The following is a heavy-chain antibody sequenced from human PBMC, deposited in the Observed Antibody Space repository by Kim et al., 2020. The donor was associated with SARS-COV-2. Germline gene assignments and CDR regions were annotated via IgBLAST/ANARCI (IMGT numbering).Heavy chain of an antibody. D-gene: IGHD3-22*01. CDR1: GYTFTSYG. Sequence: ASVKVSCKASGYTFTSYGISWVRQAPGQGLEWMGWISAYNGNTNYAQKLQGRVTMTTDTSTSTAYMELRSLRSDDTAVYYCASGVKSGIVVVGDYYYYGMDVWGQGTTVTVSS. CDR3: ASGVKSGIVVVGDYYYYGMDV. CDR2: ISAYNGNT. J-gene: IGHJ6*02. V-gene: IGHV1-18*04.